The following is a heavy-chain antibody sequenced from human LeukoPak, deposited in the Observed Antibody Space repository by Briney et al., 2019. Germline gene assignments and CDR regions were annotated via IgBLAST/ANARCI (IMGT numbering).Heavy chain of an antibody. Sequence: ASVKVSCKASGYTFTGYYMHWVQQAPGQGLEWMGWINPNSGGTNYAQKFQGRVTMTRDTSISTAYMELSRLRSDDTAVYYCARDRWEWHPEYYFDYWGQGTLVTVSS. J-gene: IGHJ4*02. V-gene: IGHV1-2*02. CDR3: ARDRWEWHPEYYFDY. D-gene: IGHD1-26*01. CDR2: INPNSGGT. CDR1: GYTFTGYY.